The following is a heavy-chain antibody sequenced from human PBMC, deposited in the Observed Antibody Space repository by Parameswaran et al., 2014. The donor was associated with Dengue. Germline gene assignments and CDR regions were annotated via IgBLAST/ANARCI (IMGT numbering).Heavy chain of an antibody. J-gene: IGHJ4*02. D-gene: IGHD2-2*03. CDR3: AKDLGYCSNTGCSHGDY. CDR2: ISGSGGST. V-gene: IGHV3-23*01. Sequence: RWIRQPPGKGLEWVSTISGSGGSTYYADSVKGRFTISRDNSKNTLYLQMNSLRAEDTALYYCAKDLGYCSNTGCSHGDYWGQGTLVTVSS.